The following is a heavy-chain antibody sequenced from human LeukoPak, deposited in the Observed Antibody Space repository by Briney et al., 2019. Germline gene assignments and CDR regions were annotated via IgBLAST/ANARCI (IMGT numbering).Heavy chain of an antibody. CDR2: ISSNGDNT. V-gene: IGHV3-64D*06. Sequence: GGSLRLSCSVSGFTFSTYVMHWVRQAPGKGLEYVSAISSNGDNTYYADSVKGRFTISGDNSKNTLYLQMSSLRADDTAVYYCVRGTGYWGQGTLVTVSS. J-gene: IGHJ4*02. CDR3: VRGTGY. CDR1: GFTFSTYV.